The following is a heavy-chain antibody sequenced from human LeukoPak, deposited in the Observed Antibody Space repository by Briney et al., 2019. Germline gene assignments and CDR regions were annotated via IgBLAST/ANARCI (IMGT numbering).Heavy chain of an antibody. CDR3: ARDQRSRDSSGYYLY. J-gene: IGHJ4*02. D-gene: IGHD3-22*01. Sequence: SLRLSCAASGFTFSNYWMHWVRQAPGKGLEWVAVISYDGSNKYYADSVKGRFTISRDNSKNTLYLQMNSLRAEDTAVYYCARDQRSRDSSGYYLYWGQGTLVTVSS. CDR2: ISYDGSNK. V-gene: IGHV3-30-3*01. CDR1: GFTFSNYW.